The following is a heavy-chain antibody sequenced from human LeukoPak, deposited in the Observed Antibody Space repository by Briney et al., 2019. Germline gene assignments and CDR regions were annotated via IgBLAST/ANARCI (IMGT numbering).Heavy chain of an antibody. Sequence: SETLSLTCTVSGGSISSSSYYWGWIRQPPGKGLEWIGSIYYSGSTYYNPSLKSRVTISVDTSKNQFSLKLSSVTAADTAVYYCARVDTAMVTDYWGQGALVTVSS. D-gene: IGHD5-18*01. CDR2: IYYSGST. CDR3: ARVDTAMVTDY. CDR1: GGSISSSSYY. V-gene: IGHV4-39*01. J-gene: IGHJ4*02.